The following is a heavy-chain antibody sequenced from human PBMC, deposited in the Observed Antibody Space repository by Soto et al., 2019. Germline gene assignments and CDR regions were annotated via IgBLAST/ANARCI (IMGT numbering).Heavy chain of an antibody. V-gene: IGHV3-23*01. CDR2: ISGSGGST. D-gene: IGHD6-19*01. CDR1: GFTFSSYA. CDR3: AKGTHKLLFSGWNDY. Sequence: GGALRLSCAAPGFTFSSYAMSWVRQAPGKGLEWVSAISGSGGSTYYADSVKGRFTISRDNSKNTLYLQMNSLRAEDTAVYYCAKGTHKLLFSGWNDYWGQGTLVTVSS. J-gene: IGHJ4*02.